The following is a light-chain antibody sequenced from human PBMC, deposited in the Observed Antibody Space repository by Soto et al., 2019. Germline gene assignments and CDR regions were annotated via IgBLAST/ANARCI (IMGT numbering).Light chain of an antibody. CDR3: QQRSNQWT. CDR1: QSVSSY. Sequence: EIVLTQSPATLSLPPGERATLSCRASQSVSSYLAWYQQKPGQAPRLLIYDASNRATGIPARFSGSGSGTDFTLTISSLEPEDFAVYYCQQRSNQWTFGQGTKVEIK. CDR2: DAS. J-gene: IGKJ1*01. V-gene: IGKV3-11*01.